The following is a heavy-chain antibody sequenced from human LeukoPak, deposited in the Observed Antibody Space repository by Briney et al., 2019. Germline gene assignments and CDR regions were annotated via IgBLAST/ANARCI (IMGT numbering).Heavy chain of an antibody. CDR2: INAGNGNT. Sequence: ASVKVSCKASGCTFTSYAMHWVRQAPGQRLEWMGWINAGNGNTKYSQKFQGRVTITRDTSASTAYMELSSLRSEDTAVYYCASHDSSGYYQPFDYWGQGTLVTVSS. J-gene: IGHJ4*02. CDR3: ASHDSSGYYQPFDY. V-gene: IGHV1-3*01. CDR1: GCTFTSYA. D-gene: IGHD3-22*01.